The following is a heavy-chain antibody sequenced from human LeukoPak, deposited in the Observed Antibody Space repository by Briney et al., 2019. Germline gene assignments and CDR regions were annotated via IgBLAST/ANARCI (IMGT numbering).Heavy chain of an antibody. V-gene: IGHV3-30*18. CDR3: AKELRSDYYYCGMDV. D-gene: IGHD2-15*01. Sequence: GGSLRLSCAASGFTFSSYGMHWVRQAPGKGLEWVAVISYDGSNKYYADSVKGRFTISRDNSKNTLYLQMNSLRAEDTAVYYCAKELRSDYYYCGMDVWGQGTTVTVSS. CDR2: ISYDGSNK. J-gene: IGHJ6*02. CDR1: GFTFSSYG.